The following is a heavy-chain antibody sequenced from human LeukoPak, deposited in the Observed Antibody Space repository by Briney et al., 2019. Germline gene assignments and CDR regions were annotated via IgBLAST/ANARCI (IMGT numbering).Heavy chain of an antibody. CDR3: ARVVGDYALYFDY. V-gene: IGHV4-4*02. D-gene: IGHD4-17*01. CDR1: GGSISSSNW. Sequence: SETLSLTCAVSGGSISSSNWWSWVRQPPGKGLEWIGEIYHSGSTNYNPSLKSRVTISVDKSKNQFSLKLSSVTAADTAVYYCARVVGDYALYFDYWGQGTLVTVSS. CDR2: IYHSGST. J-gene: IGHJ4*02.